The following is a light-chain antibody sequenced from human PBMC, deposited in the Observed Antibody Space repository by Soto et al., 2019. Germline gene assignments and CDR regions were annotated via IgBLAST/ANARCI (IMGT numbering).Light chain of an antibody. J-gene: IGKJ4*01. CDR2: GAS. V-gene: IGKV3-15*01. Sequence: EIVVTQSPATLSVSPGERATLSCRASQSFSTKLAWYKQKPGQAPRLLIYGASTRATGIPARFSGSGSGTEFTLTISSMQSEDFAVYYCQHYNNWPLTFGGGTKVDIK. CDR3: QHYNNWPLT. CDR1: QSFSTK.